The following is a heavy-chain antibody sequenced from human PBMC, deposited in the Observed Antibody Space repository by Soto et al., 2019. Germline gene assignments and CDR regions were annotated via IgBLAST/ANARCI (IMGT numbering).Heavy chain of an antibody. V-gene: IGHV4-59*11. CDR3: WFDP. J-gene: IGHJ5*02. Sequence: TLSLTCTLSGGAINDHYWSFIRQPPGKGLEWIGYIYYNGNTNYNPSLESRVTISVDRSRNQFSLRLTSLTAADTAVYYWWFDPWGQGTLVTVSS. CDR1: GGAINDHY. CDR2: IYYNGNT.